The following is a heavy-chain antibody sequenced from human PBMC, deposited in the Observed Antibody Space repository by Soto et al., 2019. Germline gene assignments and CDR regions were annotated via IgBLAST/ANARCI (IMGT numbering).Heavy chain of an antibody. V-gene: IGHV1-18*01. J-gene: IGHJ6*02. D-gene: IGHD3-16*02. CDR1: GYTFTSYG. Sequence: QVQVMQSGAEVKKPGASVKVSCKASGYTFTSYGISWVRQAPGQGLEWMGWISTYNGNTNYAKKLQGRVTMTTDTSTSTAYMELRSLRSDDTAVYYCGRDLYQSVFYYGMHVLGQGTTVTVSS. CDR2: ISTYNGNT. CDR3: GRDLYQSVFYYGMHV.